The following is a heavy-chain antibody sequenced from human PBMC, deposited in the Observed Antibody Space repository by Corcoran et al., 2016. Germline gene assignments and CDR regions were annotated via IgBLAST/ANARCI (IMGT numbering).Heavy chain of an antibody. CDR3: ARAPRYSGSYRRCCAFDI. D-gene: IGHD1-26*01. CDR1: GGSFSGYY. J-gene: IGHJ3*02. Sequence: QVQLQQWGAGLLKPSETLSLTCAVYGGSFSGYYWSWIRQPPGKGLEWIGEINHSGSTNYNPSLKSRVTISVDTSKNQFSLKLSSVTAADTAVYYCARAPRYSGSYRRCCAFDIWGQGTMVTVSS. V-gene: IGHV4-34*01. CDR2: INHSGST.